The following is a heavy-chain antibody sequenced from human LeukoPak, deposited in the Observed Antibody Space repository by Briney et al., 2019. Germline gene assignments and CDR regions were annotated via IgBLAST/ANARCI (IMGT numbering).Heavy chain of an antibody. CDR1: GGSISTDS. J-gene: IGHJ4*02. V-gene: IGHV4-59*01. CDR2: IYYSGST. Sequence: AVTLSLTCTVSGGSISTDSWNWIRQPPGKGLEWIGYIYYSGSTNYNPSLKSRVTISVDTSKNQFSLKLSSVTAADTAVYYCARAAGPNYFDYWGQGTLVTVTS. CDR3: ARAAGPNYFDY.